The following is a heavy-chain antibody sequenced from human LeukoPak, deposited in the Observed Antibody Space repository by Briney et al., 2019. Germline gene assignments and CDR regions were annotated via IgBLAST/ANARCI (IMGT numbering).Heavy chain of an antibody. V-gene: IGHV1-18*01. CDR2: ISAYNGNT. D-gene: IGHD3-22*01. CDR1: GYTFTSYG. CDR3: ARDKEFQYYYDSSGYLNDAFDI. Sequence: ASVKVSCKASGYTFTSYGISWVRQAPGQGLEWMGWISAYNGNTNYAQKLQGRVTMTTDTSTSTAYMELRSLRSDDTAVYYCARDKEFQYYYDSSGYLNDAFDIWGQGTMVTVSS. J-gene: IGHJ3*02.